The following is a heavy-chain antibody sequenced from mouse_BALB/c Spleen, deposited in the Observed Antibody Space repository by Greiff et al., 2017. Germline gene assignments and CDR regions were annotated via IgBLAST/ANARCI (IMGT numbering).Heavy chain of an antibody. Sequence: QVQLKQSGAELVKPGASVKLSCKASGYTFTSYYMYWVKQRPGQGLEWIGEINPSNGGTNFNEKFKSKATLTVDKSSSTAYMQLSSLTSEDSAVYYCTRGDDYDSAWFAYWGQGTLVTVSA. CDR1: GYTFTSYY. CDR3: TRGDDYDSAWFAY. V-gene: IGHV1S81*02. D-gene: IGHD2-4*01. CDR2: INPSNGGT. J-gene: IGHJ3*01.